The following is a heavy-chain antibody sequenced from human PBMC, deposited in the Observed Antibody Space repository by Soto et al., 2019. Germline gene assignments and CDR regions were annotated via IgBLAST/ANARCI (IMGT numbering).Heavy chain of an antibody. CDR1: GFTFSSYG. CDR2: IWYDGSNK. V-gene: IGHV3-33*01. D-gene: IGHD4-17*01. CDR3: ARAQIMTSGATTSYYYMDV. J-gene: IGHJ6*03. Sequence: GGSLRLSCAASGFTFSSYGMHWVRQAPGKGLEWVAVIWYDGSNKYYADSVKGRFTISRDNSKNTLYLQMNSLRAEDTAVYYCARAQIMTSGATTSYYYMDVWGKGTTVTVSS.